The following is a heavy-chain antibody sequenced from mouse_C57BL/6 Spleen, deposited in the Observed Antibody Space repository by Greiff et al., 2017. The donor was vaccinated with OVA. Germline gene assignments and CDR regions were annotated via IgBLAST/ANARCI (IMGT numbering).Heavy chain of an antibody. J-gene: IGHJ4*01. CDR1: GYTFTDYY. CDR2: INPYNGGT. D-gene: IGHD1-1*01. CDR3: ARGYYGSSLYYAMDY. Sequence: EVQLQQSGPVLVKPGASVKMSCKASGYTFTDYYMNWVKQSHGKSLEWIGGINPYNGGTSYNQKFKGKATLTVDKSSSTAYMELNSLTSEDSEVYYCARGYYGSSLYYAMDYWGQGTSVTVSS. V-gene: IGHV1-19*01.